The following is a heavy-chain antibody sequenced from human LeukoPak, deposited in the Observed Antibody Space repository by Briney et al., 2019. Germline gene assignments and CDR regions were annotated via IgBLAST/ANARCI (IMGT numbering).Heavy chain of an antibody. CDR2: LIPIFGTA. D-gene: IGHD5-18*01. V-gene: IGHV1-69*13. Sequence: SVKVSCKASGGTFSSYAISWVRQAPGQGLEWMGGLIPIFGTANYAQKFQGRVTITADESTSTAYMELSSLRSEDTAVYYCARDTGEARGYSYGSFDYWGQGTLVTVSS. J-gene: IGHJ4*02. CDR1: GGTFSSYA. CDR3: ARDTGEARGYSYGSFDY.